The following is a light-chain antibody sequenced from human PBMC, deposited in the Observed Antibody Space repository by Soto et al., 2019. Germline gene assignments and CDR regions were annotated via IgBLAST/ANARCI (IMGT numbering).Light chain of an antibody. V-gene: IGKV3-20*01. J-gene: IGKJ4*01. CDR2: DAS. CDR3: QQYDNSPLT. Sequence: EIVMTQSPATLSLSPGERATLSCRASQSVGKYLVWYQQKPGQAPRLLIYDASNRATGIPDRFSGSGSGTDFTLTISRLEPEDFAVYYCQQYDNSPLTFGGGTKVDIK. CDR1: QSVGKY.